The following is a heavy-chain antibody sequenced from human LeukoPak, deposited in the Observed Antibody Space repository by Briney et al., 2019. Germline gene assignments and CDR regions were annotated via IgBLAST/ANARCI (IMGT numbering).Heavy chain of an antibody. CDR2: ITSTSSDI. CDR3: ARLDGGYCSSSSCYLGWLDP. D-gene: IGHD2-2*03. J-gene: IGHJ5*02. CDR1: GFVFSSYA. V-gene: IGHV3-21*01. Sequence: GGSLRLSCAASGFVFSSYAMNWVRHAPAKGPEWVSSITSTSSDIYYADSVEGRFTISRDNAKNSLYLQMNSLRAEDTAVYYCARLDGGYCSSSSCYLGWLDPWGQGTLVTVSS.